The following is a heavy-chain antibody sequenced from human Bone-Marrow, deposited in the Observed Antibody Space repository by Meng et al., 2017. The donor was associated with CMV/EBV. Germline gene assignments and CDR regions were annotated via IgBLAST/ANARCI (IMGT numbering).Heavy chain of an antibody. CDR1: GASASSTSAA. D-gene: IGHD6-19*01. Sequence: SEILSSTCALFGASASSTSAAWNWIRQSPSRCLEWLGRTYYRSKWYNDYAVSVKNRITINPDTSKNQFSLQLNSVTPENTAVYYCARVSSRRKTGYSSGWSAPYYFDYWGQGTLVTVSS. J-gene: IGHJ4*02. CDR3: ARVSSRRKTGYSSGWSAPYYFDY. CDR2: TYYRSKWYN. V-gene: IGHV6-1*01.